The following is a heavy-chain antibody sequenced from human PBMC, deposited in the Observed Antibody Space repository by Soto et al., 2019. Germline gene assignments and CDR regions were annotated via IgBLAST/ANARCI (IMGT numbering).Heavy chain of an antibody. CDR3: ARGRLYGMDV. J-gene: IGHJ6*02. Sequence: SETLSLTCAVYGGSFSGYYWSWIRQPPGKGLEWIGEINHSGSTNYNPSLKSRVTISVDTSKNQFSLKLSSVTAADTAVYYCARGRLYGMDVWGQGTTVTVSS. CDR2: INHSGST. V-gene: IGHV4-34*01. CDR1: GGSFSGYY.